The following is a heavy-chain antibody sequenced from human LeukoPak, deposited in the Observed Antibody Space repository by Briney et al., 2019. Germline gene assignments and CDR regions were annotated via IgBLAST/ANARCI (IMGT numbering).Heavy chain of an antibody. Sequence: QPGGSLRLSCAASGFTFSSYEMNWVRQAPGKGLEWLSYIDTDDSTTYYADSVKGRFTISRDNAKNSLYLQMNSLRAEDTAVYYCARDRRETYCGGDCYSGSIDYWGQGTLVTVSS. V-gene: IGHV3-48*03. D-gene: IGHD2-21*02. CDR1: GFTFSSYE. CDR2: IDTDDSTT. CDR3: ARDRRETYCGGDCYSGSIDY. J-gene: IGHJ4*02.